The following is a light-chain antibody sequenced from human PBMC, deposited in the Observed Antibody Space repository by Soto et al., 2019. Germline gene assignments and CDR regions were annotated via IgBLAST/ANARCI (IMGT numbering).Light chain of an antibody. CDR3: QQYGSLTWT. J-gene: IGKJ1*01. V-gene: IGKV3-20*01. Sequence: EIVLTQSPGTLSLSPGERATLSCRASQSVSSSYLAWYQQKPGQAPRLLIYGASSRATGIPDRFSVSGSGTDFTLTISRLEPEDFAVYYCQQYGSLTWTFGQGTKVEIK. CDR1: QSVSSSY. CDR2: GAS.